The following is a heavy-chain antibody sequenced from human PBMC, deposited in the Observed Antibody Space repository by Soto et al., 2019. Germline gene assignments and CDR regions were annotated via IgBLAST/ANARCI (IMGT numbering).Heavy chain of an antibody. Sequence: QVQLVQSGAEVKKPGSSVKVSCKASGGTFSSYAISWVRQAPGQGLEWMGGIIPIFGTANYAQQFQGRVTITADESTSTAYMELGSLRSEDTAVYYCARGRGLRYFDWLFPFDYWGQGTLVTVSS. D-gene: IGHD3-9*01. CDR3: ARGRGLRYFDWLFPFDY. V-gene: IGHV1-69*01. CDR2: IIPIFGTA. J-gene: IGHJ4*02. CDR1: GGTFSSYA.